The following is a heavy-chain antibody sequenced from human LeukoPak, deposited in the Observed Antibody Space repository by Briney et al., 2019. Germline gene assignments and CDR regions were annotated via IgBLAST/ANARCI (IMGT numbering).Heavy chain of an antibody. V-gene: IGHV4-34*01. Sequence: SGTLSLTCAVYGGSFSGYYWTWIRQPPGRGLEWIGEINHSGSTNHNPSLKSRVTISVDTSKNQFSLKVSSVTAADTAVYYCARAPVSYYYDILDYWGQGILVTVS. D-gene: IGHD3-22*01. CDR1: GGSFSGYY. CDR3: ARAPVSYYYDILDY. CDR2: INHSGST. J-gene: IGHJ4*02.